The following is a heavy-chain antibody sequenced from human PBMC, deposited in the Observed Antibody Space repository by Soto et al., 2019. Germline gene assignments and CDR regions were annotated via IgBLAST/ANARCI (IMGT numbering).Heavy chain of an antibody. Sequence: QITLKESGPTLVKPTQTLTLTCTFSGFSLSTSGVGVGWIRQPPGKALEWLALIYWDDDKRYSPSLKSRLTITKDTSKNQVVLTMTNMDPVETATYYCAHRRLSRTMVRGVIMGGWFDPWGQGTLVTVSS. CDR1: GFSLSTSGVG. J-gene: IGHJ5*02. CDR2: IYWDDDK. V-gene: IGHV2-5*02. D-gene: IGHD3-10*01. CDR3: AHRRLSRTMVRGVIMGGWFDP.